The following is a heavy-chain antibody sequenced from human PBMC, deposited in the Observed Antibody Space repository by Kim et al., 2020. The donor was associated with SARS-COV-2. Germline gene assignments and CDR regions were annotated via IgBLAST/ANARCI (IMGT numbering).Heavy chain of an antibody. J-gene: IGHJ4*02. D-gene: IGHD6-6*01. CDR3: AKTIVEARFFDY. V-gene: IGHV3-23*01. CDR1: GFSFVDYA. Sequence: GGSLRLSCAASGFSFVDYAMGWVRQAPGKGLEWVSTINARRTTYYSDSVKGRFTISRDSPKNVVDLQMNSLRADDTAVYYCAKTIVEARFFDYWGQGTLV. CDR2: INARRTT.